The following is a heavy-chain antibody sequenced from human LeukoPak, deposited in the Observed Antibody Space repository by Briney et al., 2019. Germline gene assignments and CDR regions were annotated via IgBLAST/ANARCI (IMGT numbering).Heavy chain of an antibody. CDR1: GGTFSSYA. Sequence: SVKVSCKASGGTFSSYAISWVRQAPGHGLEWMGEIIPRSGTVNYAQKFQGRVTITADESRTIACMELSSLGSDDTAVYYCARGSYYYESSGYSLYWGQGTLVTVSS. V-gene: IGHV1-69*01. D-gene: IGHD3-22*01. J-gene: IGHJ4*02. CDR2: IIPRSGTV. CDR3: ARGSYYYESSGYSLY.